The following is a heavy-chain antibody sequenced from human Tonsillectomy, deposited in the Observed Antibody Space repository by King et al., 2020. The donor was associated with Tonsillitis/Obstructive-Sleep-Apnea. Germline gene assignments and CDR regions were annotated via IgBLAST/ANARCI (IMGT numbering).Heavy chain of an antibody. Sequence: VQLVESGGGLVQPGGSLRLSCSASGFTFSSYAMHWVRQAPGKGLECVSSISSNGGSTYYGASVKGRFTISRDNSKNTLYLQMSRLRAEDTAVYYCVKAASYGDYFPDAFDIWAQGTMVTVSS. CDR1: GFTFSSYA. CDR2: ISSNGGST. D-gene: IGHD4-17*01. J-gene: IGHJ3*02. V-gene: IGHV3-64D*06. CDR3: VKAASYGDYFPDAFDI.